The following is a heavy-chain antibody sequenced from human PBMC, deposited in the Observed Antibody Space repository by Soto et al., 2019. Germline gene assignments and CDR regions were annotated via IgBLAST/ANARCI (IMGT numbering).Heavy chain of an antibody. CDR2: IYYSGST. CDR3: ARDYVTMVRGVISVYYGMDV. J-gene: IGHJ6*02. Sequence: QVQLQESGPGLVKPSETLSLTCTVSGGSVSSGSYYWSWIRQPPGEGLEWIGYIYYSGSTNYNPSLKSRVTISVATSKNQFSLKLSSVTAADPAVYYCARDYVTMVRGVISVYYGMDVWGQGTTVTVSS. CDR1: GGSVSSGSYY. D-gene: IGHD3-10*01. V-gene: IGHV4-61*01.